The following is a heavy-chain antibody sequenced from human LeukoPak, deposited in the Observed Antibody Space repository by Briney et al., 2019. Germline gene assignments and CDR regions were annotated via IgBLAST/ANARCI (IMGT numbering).Heavy chain of an antibody. V-gene: IGHV4-34*01. D-gene: IGHD3-3*01. CDR2: ITHSGSP. Sequence: SETLSLTCGVSSGSLSGYYWRWIRQPPGGGLEWLGEITHSGSPNYNPSLKSRATISGDTSKKQFSLNLKSVTAADTGVYYCARGVDSWGCGTPVTVSS. CDR1: SGSLSGYY. J-gene: IGHJ2*01. CDR3: ARGVDS.